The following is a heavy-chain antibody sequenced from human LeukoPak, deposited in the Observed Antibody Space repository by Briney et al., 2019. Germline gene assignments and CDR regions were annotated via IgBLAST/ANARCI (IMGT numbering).Heavy chain of an antibody. J-gene: IGHJ4*02. CDR2: ISAGNGNT. D-gene: IGHD4-11*01. CDR3: AVSNSEDFDY. V-gene: IGHV1-18*01. Sequence: ASVKVSCKASGYAFSSYAINWVRQAPGQGLEWMGWISAGNGNTNDAQKFQGRVTMTTDTSTSTAYMELRSLRSDDTAVYYCAVSNSEDFDYWGQGTLVTVSS. CDR1: GYAFSSYA.